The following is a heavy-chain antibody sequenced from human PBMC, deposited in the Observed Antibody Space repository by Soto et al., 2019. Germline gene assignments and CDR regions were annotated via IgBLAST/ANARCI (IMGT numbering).Heavy chain of an antibody. CDR3: AGETYGDYVGYFDP. CDR2: IYNRGNT. J-gene: IGHJ5*02. Sequence: PSETLSLTCTVSGGSISSYYWSWIRQPPGKGLEWIAYIYNRGNTNYNPSLKSRVTISVDTSKNQFSLKLSSLTAADTAVYFCAGETYGDYVGYFDPWGQGIQVTVSS. V-gene: IGHV4-59*01. D-gene: IGHD4-17*01. CDR1: GGSISSYY.